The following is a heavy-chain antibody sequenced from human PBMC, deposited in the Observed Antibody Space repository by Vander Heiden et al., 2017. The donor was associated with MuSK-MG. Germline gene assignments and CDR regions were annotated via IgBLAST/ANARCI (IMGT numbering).Heavy chain of an antibody. V-gene: IGHV1-69*01. CDR1: GGTVSSYP. CDR3: ARVGSGELLYYGY. J-gene: IGHJ4*02. D-gene: IGHD3-10*01. CDR2: IIPLFGTA. Sequence: QLQLVQSGAEFKKPGSSVKVSCKASGGTVSSYPNSWGRQASGKGLEWMGGIIPLFGTANYAQKFQGRVTITADESTSTAYMELSSLRSEDTAVYYCARVGSGELLYYGYWGQGTLVTVSS.